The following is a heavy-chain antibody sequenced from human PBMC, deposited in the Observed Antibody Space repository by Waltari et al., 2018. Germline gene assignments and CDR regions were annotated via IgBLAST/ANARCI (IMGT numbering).Heavy chain of an antibody. CDR1: GGSISSGDSY. Sequence: QVQLQESGPGLVKPSQTLSLTCTVSGGSISSGDSYWSWIRQPPGKGLEWSGYSYYSGSTYYNPSLKSRVTISVDTSKNQFSLKLSSVTAADTAVYYCARDLSSTGFDYWGQGTLVTVSS. J-gene: IGHJ4*02. CDR2: SYYSGST. V-gene: IGHV4-30-4*08. CDR3: ARDLSSTGFDY. D-gene: IGHD2-8*02.